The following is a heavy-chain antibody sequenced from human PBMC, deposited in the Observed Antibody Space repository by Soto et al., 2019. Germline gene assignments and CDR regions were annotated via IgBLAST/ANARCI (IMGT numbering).Heavy chain of an antibody. CDR2: ISNRGGST. CDR3: ATESGRHYPSPLNY. CDR1: GFPFSNYA. J-gene: IGHJ4*02. D-gene: IGHD1-26*01. Sequence: GRSLRLSCAASGFPFSNYAMSWVRQAPGQGLEWVSGISNRGGSTYYADSVKGRFTICRDNAKNTLYLQMNSLRAEDLSAYYFATESGRHYPSPLNYCAQGTLVTVSS. V-gene: IGHV3-23*01.